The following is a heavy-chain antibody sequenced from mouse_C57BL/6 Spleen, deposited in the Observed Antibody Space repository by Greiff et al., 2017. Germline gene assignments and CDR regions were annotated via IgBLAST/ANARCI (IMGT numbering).Heavy chain of an antibody. CDR1: GFNIKDDY. Sequence: VQLKQSGAELVRPGASVKLSCTASGFNIKDDYMHWVKQRPEQGLEWIGWIEPENGDTEYASKFQGKATITADKPSNTAYLQLSSLTSEDTAVYYGTTITTVVGFDYWGQGTTLTVSS. CDR2: IEPENGDT. V-gene: IGHV14-4*01. CDR3: TTITTVVGFDY. J-gene: IGHJ2*01. D-gene: IGHD1-1*01.